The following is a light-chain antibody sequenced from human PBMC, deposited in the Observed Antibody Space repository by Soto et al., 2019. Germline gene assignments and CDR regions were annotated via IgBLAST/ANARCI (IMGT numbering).Light chain of an antibody. CDR2: DAS. CDR3: QQHSNWPLT. J-gene: IGKJ4*01. V-gene: IGKV3-11*01. Sequence: EIVLTQSPVTLSLSPGERATLSCRASQSVSRCLAWYQQKPGQAPRLLIYDASNRATGIPARFSGSGSGTDFTLTISSLEPEDFAVYYCQQHSNWPLTFGGGTKVEIK. CDR1: QSVSRC.